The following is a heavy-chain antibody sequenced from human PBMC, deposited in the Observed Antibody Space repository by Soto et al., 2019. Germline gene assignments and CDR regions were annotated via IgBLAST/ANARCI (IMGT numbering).Heavy chain of an antibody. CDR3: ATRSSDYYFY. J-gene: IGHJ4*02. D-gene: IGHD4-17*01. CDR2: ISIGARSI. V-gene: IGHV3-48*03. Sequence: GGSLRLSCAASGLTLSNFETDWVRQAPGKGLEWIAYISIGARSIHYADSVRGRLTISRDDAENSVFLQMDRLSAEDTAVYFCATRSSDYYFYWGQGALVTVSS. CDR1: GLTLSNFE.